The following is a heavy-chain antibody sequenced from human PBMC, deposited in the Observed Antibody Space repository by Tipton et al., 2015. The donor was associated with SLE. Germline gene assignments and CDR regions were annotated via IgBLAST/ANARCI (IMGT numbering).Heavy chain of an antibody. D-gene: IGHD1-26*01. CDR2: IYYSGST. CDR1: GGSISSRSYY. J-gene: IGHJ4*02. Sequence: TLSLTCTVSGGSISSRSYYWGWIRQPPGKGLEWIGSIYYSGSTYYNPSLKSRVTISVDTSKNQFSLKLSSVTAADTAVYYCASRRGSWVDYWGQGTLVTVSS. CDR3: ASRRGSWVDY. V-gene: IGHV4-39*07.